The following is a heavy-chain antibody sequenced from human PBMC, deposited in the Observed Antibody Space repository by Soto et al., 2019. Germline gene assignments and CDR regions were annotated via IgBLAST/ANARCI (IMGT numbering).Heavy chain of an antibody. CDR2: IIPIFGTA. CDR1: GGNFSSYA. CDR3: ARALPAATQGQPYNFDY. Sequence: QVQLVQSGAEVKKPGSSVKVSCKASGGNFSSYAISWVRQAPGQGLEWMGGIIPIFGTANYAQKFQGRVTITADESTSTAYMELSSLRSEDTAVYYCARALPAATQGQPYNFDYWGQGTLVTVSS. D-gene: IGHD2-2*01. V-gene: IGHV1-69*01. J-gene: IGHJ4*02.